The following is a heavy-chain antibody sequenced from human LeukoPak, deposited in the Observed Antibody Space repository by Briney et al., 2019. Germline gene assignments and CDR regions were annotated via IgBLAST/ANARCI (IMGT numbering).Heavy chain of an antibody. Sequence: SVKVSCKASGGTFSSYAISWVRQAPGQGLEWMGRIIPILGIANYAQKFQGRVTITAYKSTSTAYMELSSLRSEDTAVYYCARAHGVTAIDWFDPWGQGTLVTVSS. J-gene: IGHJ5*02. CDR1: GGTFSSYA. CDR2: IIPILGIA. CDR3: ARAHGVTAIDWFDP. V-gene: IGHV1-69*04. D-gene: IGHD2-21*02.